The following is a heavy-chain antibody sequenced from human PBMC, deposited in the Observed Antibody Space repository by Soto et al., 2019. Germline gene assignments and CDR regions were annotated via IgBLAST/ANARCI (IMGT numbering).Heavy chain of an antibody. D-gene: IGHD2-2*01. CDR2: IYQSGTA. Sequence: SETLSLTCAVSGYSIRSDYYWGWIRQPPGKGLEWIGSIYQSGTAYYNPSLKSRVTISVDTSKNEFSLKVSSVTAADTAVYYCARVTGSKGHFDYWGQGTLVTVSS. V-gene: IGHV4-38-2*01. J-gene: IGHJ4*02. CDR3: ARVTGSKGHFDY. CDR1: GYSIRSDYY.